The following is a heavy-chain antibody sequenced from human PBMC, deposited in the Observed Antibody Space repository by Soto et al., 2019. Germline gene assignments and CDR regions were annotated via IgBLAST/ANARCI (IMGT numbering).Heavy chain of an antibody. CDR2: IGGSGGST. Sequence: GGSLRLSCAASGFTFSSYAMSWVRQAPGKGLEWVSAIGGSGGSTYYADSVKGRFTISRDNSKNTLYLQMNSLRAEDTAVYYCAKVQRGSYYDFWSGPLNGMDVWGQGTTVTVSS. CDR3: AKVQRGSYYDFWSGPLNGMDV. V-gene: IGHV3-23*01. J-gene: IGHJ6*02. D-gene: IGHD3-3*01. CDR1: GFTFSSYA.